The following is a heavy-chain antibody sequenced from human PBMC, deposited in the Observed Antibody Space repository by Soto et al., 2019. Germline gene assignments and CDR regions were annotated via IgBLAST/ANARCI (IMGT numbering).Heavy chain of an antibody. CDR1: GFTVSTNY. CDR3: ARVSDYGDYPEYFHH. CDR2: IYSDGST. J-gene: IGHJ1*01. Sequence: GGSLRLSCAASGFTVSTNYMTWVRQAPGKGLEWVSVIYSDGSTFYADSVKGRFTISRHNSKNTLYLQRNSLRTEDTAVYYCARVSDYGDYPEYFHHWGQGTLVPVSS. D-gene: IGHD4-17*01. V-gene: IGHV3-53*01.